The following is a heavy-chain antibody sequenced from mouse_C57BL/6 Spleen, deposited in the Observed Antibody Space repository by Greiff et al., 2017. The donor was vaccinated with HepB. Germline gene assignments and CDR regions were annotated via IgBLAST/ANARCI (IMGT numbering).Heavy chain of an antibody. CDR2: IYPGNSDT. V-gene: IGHV1-5*01. CDR3: TRSHYGSEAY. CDR1: GYTFTSYW. J-gene: IGHJ3*01. Sequence: EVQLQQSGTVLARPGASVKMSCKTSGYTFTSYWMHWVKQRPGQGLEWIGAIYPGNSDTSYNQKFKGKAKLTAATSASTAYMELSSLTNEDSAVYYCTRSHYGSEAYWGQGTLVTVSA. D-gene: IGHD1-1*01.